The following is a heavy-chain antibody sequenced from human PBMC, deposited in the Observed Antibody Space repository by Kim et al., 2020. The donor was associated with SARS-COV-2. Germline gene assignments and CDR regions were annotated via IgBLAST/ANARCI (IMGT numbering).Heavy chain of an antibody. J-gene: IGHJ3*02. V-gene: IGHV4-30-2*01. D-gene: IGHD5-18*01. Sequence: YNPSLKSRVTISVDRSKNQFSLKLSSVTAADTAVYYCARVSQLWLYAFDIWGQGTMVTVSS. CDR3: ARVSQLWLYAFDI.